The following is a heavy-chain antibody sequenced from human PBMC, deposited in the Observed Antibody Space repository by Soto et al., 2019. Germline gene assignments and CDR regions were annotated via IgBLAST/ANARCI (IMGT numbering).Heavy chain of an antibody. CDR3: ARHSPSDY. V-gene: IGHV4-39*01. CDR1: GGSISSYY. J-gene: IGHJ4*02. Sequence: SETLSLTCTVSGGSISSYYWGWIRHPPGKGLEWIGSIYYSGSTYYNPSLKSRVTISVDTSKNQFSLKLSSVTAADTAVYYCARHSPSDYWGQGTLVTVSS. CDR2: IYYSGST.